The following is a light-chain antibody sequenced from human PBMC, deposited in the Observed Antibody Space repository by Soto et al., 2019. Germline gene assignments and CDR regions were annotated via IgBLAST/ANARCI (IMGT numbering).Light chain of an antibody. V-gene: IGKV1-5*01. J-gene: IGKJ1*01. Sequence: DIQMTQSPSTLSASVGDRVTITCRASQSLGIWLAWHQQKPGKAPKLLIYDASTLKSGVPSRFSGSGSGTKFTLTISSRQPDDFATYYCQEYNSYSGTFGKGTKVEVK. CDR2: DAS. CDR1: QSLGIW. CDR3: QEYNSYSGT.